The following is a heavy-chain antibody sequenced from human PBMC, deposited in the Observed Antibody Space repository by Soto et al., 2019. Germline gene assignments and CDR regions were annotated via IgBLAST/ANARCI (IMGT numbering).Heavy chain of an antibody. J-gene: IGHJ6*02. CDR1: GYTFTSYG. D-gene: IGHD2-15*01. CDR2: ISAYNGNT. V-gene: IGHV1-18*01. Sequence: GASVKVSCKASGYTFTSYGISWVRQAPGQGLEWMGWISAYNGNTNYAQKLQGRVTMTTDTPTSTAYMELRSLRSDDTAVYYCAGGRGGSRSKGMDVWGQGTTVTVSS. CDR3: AGGRGGSRSKGMDV.